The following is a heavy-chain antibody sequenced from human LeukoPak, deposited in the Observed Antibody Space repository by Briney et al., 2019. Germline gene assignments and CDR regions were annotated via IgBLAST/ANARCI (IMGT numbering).Heavy chain of an antibody. Sequence: ASVKVSCKASGYTFTSYGISWVRQAPGQGLEWMGWISAYNGNTNYAQKLQGRVTMTRDTSISTAYMELSSRTSEDTAVYYCATELRWKDHWGQGTLVTVSS. V-gene: IGHV1-18*01. CDR2: ISAYNGNT. CDR1: GYTFTSYG. CDR3: ATELRWKDH. J-gene: IGHJ4*02. D-gene: IGHD4-23*01.